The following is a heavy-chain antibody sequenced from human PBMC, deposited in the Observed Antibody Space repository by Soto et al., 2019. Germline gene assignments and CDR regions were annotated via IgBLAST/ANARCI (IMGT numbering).Heavy chain of an antibody. V-gene: IGHV3-64*01. J-gene: IGHJ4*02. Sequence: EVQLAESGGGMVQPGGSLRLSCVASGFTFSSYDMHWVRQAPGKGLEYVSSISSNGDTTYYGNSVKGRFTISRDNSKNTLYLQMGSLRAEDRAVYYCVRRVSGNYDYWGQGTLVTVSS. CDR2: ISSNGDTT. D-gene: IGHD1-7*01. CDR3: VRRVSGNYDY. CDR1: GFTFSSYD.